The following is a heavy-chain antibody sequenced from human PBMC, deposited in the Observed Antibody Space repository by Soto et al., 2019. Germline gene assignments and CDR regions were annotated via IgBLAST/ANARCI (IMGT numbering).Heavy chain of an antibody. D-gene: IGHD1-7*01. CDR2: IKSKTDGGTT. J-gene: IGHJ4*02. Sequence: GGSLRLSCAASGFTFSNAWMSWVRQAPGKGLEWVGRIKSKTDGGTTDYAAPVKGRFTISRDDSKNTLYLQMNSLKTEDTAVYYCTTDGGGSTGTSFFDYWGQGTLVTVSS. CDR1: GFTFSNAW. CDR3: TTDGGGSTGTSFFDY. V-gene: IGHV3-15*01.